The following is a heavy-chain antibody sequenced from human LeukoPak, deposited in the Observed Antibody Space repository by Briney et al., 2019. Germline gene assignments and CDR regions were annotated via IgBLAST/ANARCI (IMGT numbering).Heavy chain of an antibody. D-gene: IGHD5-12*01. CDR3: TTDLTLVATIHVDY. Sequence: WIRQPPGKGLEWVGRIKSKTDGGTTDYAAPVKGRFTISRDDSKNTLYLQMNSLKTEDTAVYYCTTDLTLVATIHVDYWGQGTLVTVSS. CDR2: IKSKTDGGTT. J-gene: IGHJ4*02. V-gene: IGHV3-15*07.